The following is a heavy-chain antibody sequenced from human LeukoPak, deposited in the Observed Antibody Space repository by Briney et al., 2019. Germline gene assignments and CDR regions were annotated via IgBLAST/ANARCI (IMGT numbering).Heavy chain of an antibody. CDR1: GFTFSSYG. J-gene: IGHJ6*04. D-gene: IGHD6-13*01. V-gene: IGHV3-30*02. CDR2: IRYDGSNK. Sequence: GGSLRLSCAASGFTFSSYGMHWVRQAPGKGLEWVAFIRYDGSNKYYADSVKGRFTISRDNSKNTLYLQMNSLRAEDTAVYYCAKAISLAHGMDVWGKGTTVTISS. CDR3: AKAISLAHGMDV.